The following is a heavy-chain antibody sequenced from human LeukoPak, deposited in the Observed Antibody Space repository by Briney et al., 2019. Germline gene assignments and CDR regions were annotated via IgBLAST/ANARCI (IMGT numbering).Heavy chain of an antibody. CDR1: GYTFTGYY. J-gene: IGHJ4*02. V-gene: IGHV1-2*02. CDR3: ARDLENYYDSSGYGGPFDY. CDR2: INPNSGGT. Sequence: ASVKVSCKASGYTFTGYYMHWVRQAPGQGLEWMGWINPNSGGTNYAQKFQGRVTMTRDTSISTAYMELSRLRSGDTAVYYCARDLENYYDSSGYGGPFDYWGQGPLSPSPQ. D-gene: IGHD3-22*01.